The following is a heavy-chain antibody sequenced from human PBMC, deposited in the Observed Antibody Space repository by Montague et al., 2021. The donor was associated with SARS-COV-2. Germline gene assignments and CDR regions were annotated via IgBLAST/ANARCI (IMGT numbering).Heavy chain of an antibody. CDR1: GGSISDHY. V-gene: IGHV4-59*11. J-gene: IGHJ5*02. Sequence: SETLSLTCTVSGGSISDHYWAWIRQPPGKGLEWLGYIYYSGSINSNASLKSRVSMSVDTSKNQLSLKLTSVTAADTAVYYCARAVYVRSAVNWFDPWGQGTLVTVSS. CDR3: ARAVYVRSAVNWFDP. D-gene: IGHD3-16*01. CDR2: IYYSGSI.